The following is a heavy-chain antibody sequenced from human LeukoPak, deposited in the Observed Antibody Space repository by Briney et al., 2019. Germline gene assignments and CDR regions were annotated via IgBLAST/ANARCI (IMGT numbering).Heavy chain of an antibody. D-gene: IGHD3-22*01. CDR2: ISAYNGNT. V-gene: IGHV1-18*01. CDR3: ARDEYYDSSGSKIEIGDY. J-gene: IGHJ4*02. CDR1: GYTFTSYG. Sequence: ASVKVSCKASGYTFTSYGISWVRQAPGQGLEWMGWISAYNGNTNYAQKLQGRVTMTTDTSTSTAYMELRSLRSDDTAVYYCARDEYYDSSGSKIEIGDYWGQGSLVTVSS.